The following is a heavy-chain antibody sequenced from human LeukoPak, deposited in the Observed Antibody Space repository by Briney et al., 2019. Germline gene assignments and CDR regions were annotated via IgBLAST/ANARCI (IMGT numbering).Heavy chain of an antibody. V-gene: IGHV3-30*02. Sequence: GGSLRLSCAASGFTFSSYGMHWVRQAPGKGLEWVAFIRYDGSNKYYADSVKGRFTISRDNSKNTLYLQTNSLRAEDTAVYYCAKPSPRGSGSYPGYYFDYWGQGTLVTVSS. J-gene: IGHJ4*02. CDR2: IRYDGSNK. CDR1: GFTFSSYG. D-gene: IGHD3-10*01. CDR3: AKPSPRGSGSYPGYYFDY.